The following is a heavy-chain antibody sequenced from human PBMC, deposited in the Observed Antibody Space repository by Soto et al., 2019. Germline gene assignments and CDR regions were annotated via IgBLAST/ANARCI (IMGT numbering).Heavy chain of an antibody. V-gene: IGHV4-39*01. CDR1: GGSISSSSYY. J-gene: IGHJ6*02. D-gene: IGHD3-10*01. CDR3: ARSPITYYYYGMHV. CDR2: IYYSGST. Sequence: QLQLQESGPGLVKPSETLSLTCTVSGGSISSSSYYWGWIRQPPGKGLEWIGSIYYSGSTYYNPSLKSRVTISVDTSKNQFSLKLSSVTAADTAVYYCARSPITYYYYGMHVWGQGTTVTVSS.